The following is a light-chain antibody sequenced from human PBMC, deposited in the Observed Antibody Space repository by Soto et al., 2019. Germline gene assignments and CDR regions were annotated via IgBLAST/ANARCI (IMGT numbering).Light chain of an antibody. CDR3: QQYNIWPRT. CDR2: GAS. J-gene: IGKJ1*01. CDR1: QSVSSH. V-gene: IGKV3-15*01. Sequence: EIVMTQSPAPLSVSPGQRATLSYRASQSVSSHLACYQQKPDQAPRLLIYGASTRATCIPARFSGSGSGTEFTLTISSLQSEDFAVYDCQQYNIWPRTFGQGTKVEIK.